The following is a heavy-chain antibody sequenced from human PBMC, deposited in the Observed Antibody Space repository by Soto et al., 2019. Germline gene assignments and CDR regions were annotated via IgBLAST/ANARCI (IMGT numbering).Heavy chain of an antibody. J-gene: IGHJ3*01. V-gene: IGHV4-30-2*01. CDR3: AKDRGTRRGAFDV. CDR2: ITHQGFT. CDR1: GDSIRIASYS. D-gene: IGHD3-10*01. Sequence: QLQLQESGSGLVKTSQTLSLTCAVSGDSIRIASYSWSWIRKPPGKGLEWVAYITHQGFTYFNPSLKSRLSIAVYTSKNQVSLTMTSVTAADTAVYYCAKDRGTRRGAFDVCGRGAMVTVSS.